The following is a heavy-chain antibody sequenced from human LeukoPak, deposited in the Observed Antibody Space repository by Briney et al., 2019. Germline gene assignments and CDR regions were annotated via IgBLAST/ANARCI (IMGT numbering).Heavy chain of an antibody. J-gene: IGHJ6*02. CDR3: AKSNYGDYYYEYGMDV. CDR1: GFTFSSYA. Sequence: GGSLRLSCAASGFTFSSYAMSWVRQAPGKGLEWVSAISGSGGSTYYAHSVKGRFTISRDNSKNTLYLQMNSLRAEDTAIYYCAKSNYGDYYYEYGMDVWGQGTRVTVSS. V-gene: IGHV3-23*01. CDR2: ISGSGGST. D-gene: IGHD4-17*01.